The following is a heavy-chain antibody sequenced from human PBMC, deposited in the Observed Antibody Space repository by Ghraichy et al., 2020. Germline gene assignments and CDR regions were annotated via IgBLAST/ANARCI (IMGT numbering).Heavy chain of an antibody. CDR1: GFIFSDHY. Sequence: GESLNISCAASGFIFSDHYMDWVRQAPGKGLEWVGRIRNKVKDYTTEYAASVKGRFVISRDESQNSLYLQMNSLETEDTAVYYCARGASPRNYQYYYGMDVWGQGTTVTVSS. V-gene: IGHV3-72*01. CDR2: IRNKVKDYTT. J-gene: IGHJ6*01. CDR3: ARGASPRNYQYYYGMDV.